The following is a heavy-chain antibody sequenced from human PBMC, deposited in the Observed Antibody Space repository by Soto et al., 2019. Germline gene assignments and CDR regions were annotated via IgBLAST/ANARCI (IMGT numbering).Heavy chain of an antibody. V-gene: IGHV4-39*01. Sequence: SQTLSLTCTVSGGSISSSSYYWGWIRQPPGKGLQWIGSIYYSGSTYYNPSLKSRVTISVDTSKNQFSLKLSSVTAADTAVNYCARVPHYVDYGEYFQHWGQGTLVTVSS. CDR3: ARVPHYVDYGEYFQH. CDR1: GGSISSSSYY. J-gene: IGHJ1*01. D-gene: IGHD4-17*01. CDR2: IYYSGST.